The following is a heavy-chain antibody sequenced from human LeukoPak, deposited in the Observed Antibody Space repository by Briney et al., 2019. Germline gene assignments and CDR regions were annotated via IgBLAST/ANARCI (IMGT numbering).Heavy chain of an antibody. CDR3: VKLYGSGSYSAFDY. Sequence: GGSLRLSCSASGFTFSSYAMHWVRQAPGKGLEYVSAISSNGGSTYYADSVKGRFTISRDNSKNTLYLQMSSLRAEDTAVCYCVKLYGSGSYSAFDYWGQGTLVTVSS. D-gene: IGHD3-10*01. V-gene: IGHV3-64D*06. CDR2: ISSNGGST. CDR1: GFTFSSYA. J-gene: IGHJ4*02.